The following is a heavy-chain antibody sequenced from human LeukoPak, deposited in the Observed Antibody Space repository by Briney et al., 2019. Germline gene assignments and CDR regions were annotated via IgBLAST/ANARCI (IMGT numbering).Heavy chain of an antibody. J-gene: IGHJ4*02. D-gene: IGHD1-26*01. V-gene: IGHV4-59*01. CDR3: ASGREDYFDY. Sequence: SETLFLTCTVSGGSISSYYWSWIRQPPGKGLEWIGYIYYSGSTNYNPSLKSRVTISVDTSKNQFSLKLSSVTAADTAVYYCASGREDYFDYWGQGTLVTVSS. CDR2: IYYSGST. CDR1: GGSISSYY.